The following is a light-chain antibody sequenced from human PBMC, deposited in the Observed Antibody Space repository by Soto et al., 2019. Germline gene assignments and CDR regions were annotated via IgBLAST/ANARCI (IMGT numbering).Light chain of an antibody. CDR1: QGISTY. CDR2: ASS. CDR3: QQSYRTPYT. V-gene: IGKV1-39*01. Sequence: DIQMTQSPSSLSASVGDRVTITCRASQGISTYLIWYQQRQGKAPKLLIYASSNLVSGVPSRFTGSGSGTEFTLTISSLQPEDCATYYCQQSYRTPYTFGQGTKLETK. J-gene: IGKJ2*01.